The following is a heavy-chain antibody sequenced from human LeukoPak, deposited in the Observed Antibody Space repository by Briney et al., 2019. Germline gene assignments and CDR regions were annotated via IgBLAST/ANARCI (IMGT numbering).Heavy chain of an antibody. D-gene: IGHD1-26*01. CDR1: GFTFSTSW. CDR2: IKGDGSAA. V-gene: IGHV3-7*01. CDR3: ARDVGANTSDY. Sequence: GGSLRLACAASGFTFSTSWMSWVRQAPEKGLEWVGCIKGDGSAAYYVDSVKGQFTITRDNAKNSLYLQMHSLRVDDTAVYYCARDVGANTSDYWGQGTLVTVSS. J-gene: IGHJ4*02.